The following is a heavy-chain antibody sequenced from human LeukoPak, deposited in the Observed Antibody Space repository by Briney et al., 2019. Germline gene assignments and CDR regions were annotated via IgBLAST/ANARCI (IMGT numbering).Heavy chain of an antibody. CDR1: GFTFTSSA. J-gene: IGHJ6*02. D-gene: IGHD2-2*03. V-gene: IGHV1-58*02. CDR3: AAPLPPGYCSSTSCYDYYYYGMDV. CDR2: IVVGSGNT. Sequence: GASVKVSCKASGFTFTSSAMQWVRQARGQRLEWIGWIVVGSGNTNYAQKFQERVTITRDMSTSTAYMELSSLRSEDTAVYYCAAPLPPGYCSSTSCYDYYYYGMDVWGQGTTVTVSS.